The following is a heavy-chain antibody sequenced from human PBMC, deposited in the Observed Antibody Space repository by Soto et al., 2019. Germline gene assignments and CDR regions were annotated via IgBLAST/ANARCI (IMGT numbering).Heavy chain of an antibody. J-gene: IGHJ1*01. CDR1: GFTFSSYA. D-gene: IGHD3-22*01. Sequence: EVQLLEAGGGLVQPGGSLRLSCAASGFTFSSYAMSWVRQAPGKGLEWVSAISGSGGSTYYADSVKGRFTISRDNSKNTLYLQMNSLRAEDTAVYYCAKHLYDSSGYYYAEYFQHWGQGTLVTVSS. V-gene: IGHV3-23*01. CDR3: AKHLYDSSGYYYAEYFQH. CDR2: ISGSGGST.